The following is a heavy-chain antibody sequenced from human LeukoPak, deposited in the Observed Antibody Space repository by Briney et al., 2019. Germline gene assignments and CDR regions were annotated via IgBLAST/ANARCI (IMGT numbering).Heavy chain of an antibody. CDR3: ARSGSYYGWEPTNVYYFDY. Sequence: GESLKISCKGSGYSFTSYWIGWVRQMPGKGLEWMGIIYPGDSDTRYSPSFQGQVTISADKSISTAYLQWSSLKASDTAMYYCARSGSYYGWEPTNVYYFDYWGQGTLVTVSS. D-gene: IGHD1-26*01. J-gene: IGHJ4*02. CDR2: IYPGDSDT. CDR1: GYSFTSYW. V-gene: IGHV5-51*01.